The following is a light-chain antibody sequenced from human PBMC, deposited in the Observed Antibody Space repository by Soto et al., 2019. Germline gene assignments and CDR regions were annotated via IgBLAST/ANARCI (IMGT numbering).Light chain of an antibody. V-gene: IGKV1-39*01. CDR2: AAS. J-gene: IGKJ4*01. Sequence: DLQMTQSPSSLSASVGDRVTITCRASQSISSYLNWYQQKPGKAPKLLIYAASSLQSGVPSRFSGSGSGTDFTLTISSLQPEDSATYSCQQRSSAPSFGGGTKVEIK. CDR3: QQRSSAPS. CDR1: QSISSY.